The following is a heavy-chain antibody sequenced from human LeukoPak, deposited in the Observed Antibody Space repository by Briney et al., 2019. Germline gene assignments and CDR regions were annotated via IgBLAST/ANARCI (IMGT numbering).Heavy chain of an antibody. V-gene: IGHV4-39*07. D-gene: IGHD6-19*01. CDR2: IYYSGST. J-gene: IGHJ5*02. Sequence: PSETLSLTCTVSGASISSSTYYWGWIRQPPGKGLEWIGNIYYSGSTYYSPSLTSRVTVSVDTSENQFSLKLSSVTAADTAVYYCASTSLSGWEGNWFDPWGQGTLVTVSS. CDR1: GASISSSTYY. CDR3: ASTSLSGWEGNWFDP.